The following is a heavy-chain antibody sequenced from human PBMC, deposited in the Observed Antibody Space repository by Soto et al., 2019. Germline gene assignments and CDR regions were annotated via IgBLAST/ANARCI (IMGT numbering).Heavy chain of an antibody. Sequence: EVQLVESGGDLVQPGGSLSLSCAASGFTFSGHWMHWVRQVPGKGLEWVSSINTDGGSSAYADSVKGRFAISRDNAKNTLYLQMSGLRAEDTAVYYCAREAGYCSRTSCYRRAFDTWGQGTTVTVSS. J-gene: IGHJ3*02. V-gene: IGHV3-74*03. CDR2: INTDGGSS. CDR3: AREAGYCSRTSCYRRAFDT. D-gene: IGHD2-2*01. CDR1: GFTFSGHW.